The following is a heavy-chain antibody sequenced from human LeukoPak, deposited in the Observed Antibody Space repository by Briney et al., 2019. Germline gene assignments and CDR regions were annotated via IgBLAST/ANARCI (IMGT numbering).Heavy chain of an antibody. CDR2: IYSGGST. D-gene: IGHD3-10*01. Sequence: AGGSLRLSCAASGFTFSSYWMSWVRQAPGKGLEWVSVIYSGGSTYYADSVKGRFTISRDNSKNTLYLQMNSLRAEDTAVYYCARGSPMLRGRPFDYWGQGTLVTVSS. CDR1: GFTFSSYW. CDR3: ARGSPMLRGRPFDY. J-gene: IGHJ4*02. V-gene: IGHV3-53*01.